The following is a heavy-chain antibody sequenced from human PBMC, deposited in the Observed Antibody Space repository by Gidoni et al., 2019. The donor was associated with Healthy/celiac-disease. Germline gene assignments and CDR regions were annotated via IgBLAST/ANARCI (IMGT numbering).Heavy chain of an antibody. J-gene: IGHJ6*02. D-gene: IGHD4-17*01. CDR1: GGSFSGYY. Sequence: QVQLQQWGAGLLKPSETLSLTCAVYGGSFSGYYWSWIRQPPAKGLEWIGEINHSGSTNYNPSLKSRVTISVDTSKNQFSLKLSSVTAADTAVYYCARGYGGNAYYYYGMDVWGQGTTVTVSS. V-gene: IGHV4-34*01. CDR3: ARGYGGNAYYYYGMDV. CDR2: INHSGST.